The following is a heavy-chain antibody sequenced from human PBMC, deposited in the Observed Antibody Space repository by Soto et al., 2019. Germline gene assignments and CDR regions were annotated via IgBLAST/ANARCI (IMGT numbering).Heavy chain of an antibody. D-gene: IGHD3-10*01. Sequence: SSETLSLTCTVSGASIRSGGYYWSWIRQHPGKGLEWIGYIYYSGTTFYNPSLKSRVTISVDTSQNQFSLKLNSVTAADTAVYYCARDGDYYGSGSYIYWGQGILVTVSS. CDR3: ARDGDYYGSGSYIY. CDR1: GASIRSGGYY. V-gene: IGHV4-31*03. J-gene: IGHJ4*02. CDR2: IYYSGTT.